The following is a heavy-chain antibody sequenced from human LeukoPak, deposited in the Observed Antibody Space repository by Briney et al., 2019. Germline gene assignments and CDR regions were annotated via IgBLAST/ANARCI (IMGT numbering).Heavy chain of an antibody. J-gene: IGHJ3*02. V-gene: IGHV1-8*02. CDR1: GGTFSSYA. CDR2: MNPNSGNT. Sequence: RASVKVSCKASGGTFSSYAISWVRQATGQGLEWMGWMNPNSGNTGYAQKFQGRVTMTRNTSISTAYMELSSLRSEDTAVYYCARGFRGGAFDIWGQGTMVTVSS. CDR3: ARGFRGGAFDI. D-gene: IGHD3-16*01.